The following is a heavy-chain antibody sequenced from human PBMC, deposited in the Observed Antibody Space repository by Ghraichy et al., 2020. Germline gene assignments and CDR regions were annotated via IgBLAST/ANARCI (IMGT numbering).Heavy chain of an antibody. CDR2: VWYDGSNK. Sequence: AGSLRLSCAASGFTFSSYGMHWVRQAPGKGVEWVALVWYDGSNKYYADSVKGRFTISRDNSKNTLYLQMNSLRAEDTAVYYCAKVGRQQLERGYFDYWGQGTLVTVSS. J-gene: IGHJ4*02. V-gene: IGHV3-33*06. CDR1: GFTFSSYG. D-gene: IGHD6-13*01. CDR3: AKVGRQQLERGYFDY.